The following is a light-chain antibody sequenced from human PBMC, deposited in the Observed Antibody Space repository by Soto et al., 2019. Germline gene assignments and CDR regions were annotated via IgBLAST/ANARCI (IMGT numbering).Light chain of an antibody. CDR3: ATWDDSLSAGV. CDR2: DNN. Sequence: QSVLTQPPSVSAAPGQKVTISCSGSSSNIGNNYVSWYQQLPGTAPKLLIYDNNERPSGIPDRFSGSKSGTSATLGITGLQTGDEADYYCATWDDSLSAGVFGGGTKVTVL. CDR1: SSNIGNNY. V-gene: IGLV1-51*01. J-gene: IGLJ2*01.